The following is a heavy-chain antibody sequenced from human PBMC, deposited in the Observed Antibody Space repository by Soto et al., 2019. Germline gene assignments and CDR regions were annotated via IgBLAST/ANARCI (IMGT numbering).Heavy chain of an antibody. CDR3: AKRGDILDVSSSFVGYGMDV. CDR1: GFTFRIYA. V-gene: IGHV3-23*01. CDR2: IRGNGAGI. Sequence: EVRLQESGGDVVQGGGSLRLSCVASGFTFRIYAMTWVRQAPGKGLEWVARIRGNGAGISYADSVKGRFTISRDNSKNTVYLQMNSLRADGTAVYFCAKRGDILDVSSSFVGYGMDVWGQGTTVTVSS. J-gene: IGHJ6*02. D-gene: IGHD2-15*01.